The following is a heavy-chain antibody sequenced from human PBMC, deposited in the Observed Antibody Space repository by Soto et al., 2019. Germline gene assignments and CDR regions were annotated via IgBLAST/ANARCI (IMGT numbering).Heavy chain of an antibody. CDR1: GFTFSRYW. Sequence: EVQLVESGGGLVQPGGSLSLSCAASGFTFSRYWMSWVRQAPGKGLEWVANIRQDGSEKSYVDSVKGRFTISRDNAKKSLYLQMNSLRAEDTAVYFCARDLPSISGRPGGWFDPWGQGTLVAVSS. CDR2: IRQDGSEK. J-gene: IGHJ5*02. CDR3: ARDLPSISGRPGGWFDP. D-gene: IGHD6-6*01. V-gene: IGHV3-7*01.